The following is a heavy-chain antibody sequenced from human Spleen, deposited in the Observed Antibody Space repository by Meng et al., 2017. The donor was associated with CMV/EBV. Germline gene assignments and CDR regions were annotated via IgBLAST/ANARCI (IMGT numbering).Heavy chain of an antibody. CDR3: ARDMAYYYDSSGYPHAFDI. CDR2: ISAYNGNT. V-gene: IGHV1-18*01. D-gene: IGHD3-22*01. J-gene: IGHJ3*02. Sequence: GESLKISCAASGFTFSSYWMSWVRQAPGKGLEWMGWISAYNGNTNYAQKLQGRVTMTTDTSTSTAYMELRSLRSDDTAVYYCARDMAYYYDSSGYPHAFDIWGQGTMVTVSS. CDR1: GFTFSSYW.